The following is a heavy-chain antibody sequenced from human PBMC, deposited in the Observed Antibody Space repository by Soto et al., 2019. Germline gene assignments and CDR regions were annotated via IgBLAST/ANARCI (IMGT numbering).Heavy chain of an antibody. V-gene: IGHV4-59*08. CDR2: IYYSGST. CDR3: ARHPYSSSPHFDY. CDR1: GGSISSYY. Sequence: SETLSLTCTVSGGSISSYYWSWIRQPPGKGLEWIGYIYYSGSTNYNPSLKSRVTISVDTSKNQFSLKLSSVTAADTAVYYCARHPYSSSPHFDYWGQGTLVTVSS. D-gene: IGHD6-6*01. J-gene: IGHJ4*02.